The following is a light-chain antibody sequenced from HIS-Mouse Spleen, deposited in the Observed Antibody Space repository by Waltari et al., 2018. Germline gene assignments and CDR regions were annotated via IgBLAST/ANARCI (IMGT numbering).Light chain of an antibody. CDR1: SSYGGGYNS. Sequence: QSALTQPASVSGSPGPSLPIPCPGTSSYGGGYNSASWYQQHPGKAPKLMIYDFRNRPSGVSNRFSGSKSGNTASLTISGLQAEDEADYYCSSYTSSSTLVVFGGGTKLTVL. J-gene: IGLJ2*01. V-gene: IGLV2-14*03. CDR3: SSYTSSSTLVV. CDR2: DFR.